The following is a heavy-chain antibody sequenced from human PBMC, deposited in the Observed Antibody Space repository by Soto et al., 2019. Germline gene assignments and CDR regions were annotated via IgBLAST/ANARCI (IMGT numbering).Heavy chain of an antibody. CDR2: IFNDGSGK. J-gene: IGHJ6*02. CDR1: GFTFSSYG. CDR3: AKDQSVALHHDYGMDV. Sequence: QVQLVESGGGVVQPGRSLRLSCAASGFTFSSYGMHWVRRAPGKGLDWVAVIFNDGSGKHYTDSVKGRFTISRDKSKNTLFLQMDSLTTEDTAVYYCAKDQSVALHHDYGMDVWGQGTTVTVSS. D-gene: IGHD1-26*01. V-gene: IGHV3-30*18.